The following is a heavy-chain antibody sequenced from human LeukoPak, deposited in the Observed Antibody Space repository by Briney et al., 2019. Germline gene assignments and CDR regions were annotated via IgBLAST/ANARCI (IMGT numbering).Heavy chain of an antibody. V-gene: IGHV1-18*01. CDR2: ISAHNGKT. Sequence: ASVKVSCKAFGYTFNTYGINWVRQAPGQGLEWMGWISAHNGKTNYAETLQDRVTMTTDTSTNTAYLELRSLRFDDTALYFCARAGWLYGSGTYCGSWGQGTLVTVSS. D-gene: IGHD3-10*01. CDR3: ARAGWLYGSGTYCGS. CDR1: GYTFNTYG. J-gene: IGHJ5*02.